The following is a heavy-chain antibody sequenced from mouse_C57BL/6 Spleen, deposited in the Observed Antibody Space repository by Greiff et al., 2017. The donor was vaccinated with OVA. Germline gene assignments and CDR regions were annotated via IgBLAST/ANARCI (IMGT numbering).Heavy chain of an antibody. V-gene: IGHV1-82*01. J-gene: IGHJ4*01. CDR3: ARSPTTVGDNAMDY. D-gene: IGHD1-1*01. CDR2: IYPGDGDT. CDR1: GYAFSSSW. Sequence: QVQLQQSGPELVKPGASVKISCKASGYAFSSSWKNWVKQRPGKGLEWIGRIYPGDGDTNYNGKFKGKATLTEDKSSSTAYMQLSSLTSEDSAVYFCARSPTTVGDNAMDYWGQGTTVTVSS.